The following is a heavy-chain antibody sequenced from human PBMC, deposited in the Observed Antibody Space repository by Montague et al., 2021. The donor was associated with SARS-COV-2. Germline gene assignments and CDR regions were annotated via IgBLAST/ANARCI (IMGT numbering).Heavy chain of an antibody. V-gene: IGHV4-59*01. Sequence: SETLSLTCSVSGGSMGHYYWSWIRQPPGKELECIGYIFYSGTTGYNPSLTSRVTISIDTSNHQFSLQLTSVTAADTAVYYCARGQRGFAFWGQGTLVTVSS. D-gene: IGHD5-12*01. J-gene: IGHJ4*02. CDR2: IFYSGTT. CDR1: GGSMGHYY. CDR3: ARGQRGFAF.